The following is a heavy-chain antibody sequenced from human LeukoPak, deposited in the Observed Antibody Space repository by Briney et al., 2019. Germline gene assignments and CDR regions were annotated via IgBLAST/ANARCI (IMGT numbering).Heavy chain of an antibody. D-gene: IGHD3-22*01. J-gene: IGHJ4*02. Sequence: ASVKVSCKVSGYTLTELSMHWVRQAPGKGLEWMGGFDPEDGETIYAQKFQGRVTMTTDTSTSTAYMELRSLRSDDTAVYYCARSITMIVVGVYYFDYWGQGTLVTVSS. CDR2: FDPEDGET. CDR3: ARSITMIVVGVYYFDY. V-gene: IGHV1-24*01. CDR1: GYTLTELS.